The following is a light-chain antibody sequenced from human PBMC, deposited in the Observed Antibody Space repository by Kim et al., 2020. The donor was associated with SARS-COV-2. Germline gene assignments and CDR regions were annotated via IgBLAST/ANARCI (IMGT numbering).Light chain of an antibody. Sequence: QLVLTQSPSASASLGASVKLTCTLSSGHSSYAIAWHQQQPEKGPRYLMKLNSDGSHSKGDGIPDRFSGSSSGAERYLTISGLQSEDEADYYCQTWGTGIRVFGAGNQLSVL. CDR2: LNSDGSH. CDR3: QTWGTGIRV. CDR1: SGHSSYA. J-gene: IGLJ3*02. V-gene: IGLV4-69*01.